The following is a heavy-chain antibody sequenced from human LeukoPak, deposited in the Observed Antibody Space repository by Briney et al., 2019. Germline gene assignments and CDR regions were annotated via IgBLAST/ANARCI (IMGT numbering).Heavy chain of an antibody. CDR2: IKQDGSEK. J-gene: IGHJ4*02. D-gene: IGHD3-10*01. CDR1: GFTFSSYW. CDR3: ARDLKATIFGEVATGFDY. Sequence: GGSLRLSCAASGFTFSSYWMSWVRQAPGKGLEWVANIKQDGSEKYYVDSVKGRFTISRDNAKNSLYLQMNSLRAEDTAVYYCARDLKATIFGEVATGFDYWGQGTLVTVSS. V-gene: IGHV3-7*01.